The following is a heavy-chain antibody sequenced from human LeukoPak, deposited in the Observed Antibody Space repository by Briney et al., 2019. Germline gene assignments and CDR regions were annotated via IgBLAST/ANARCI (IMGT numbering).Heavy chain of an antibody. Sequence: PSQTLSLTCAISGDSVSSNSAAWNWIRQSPSRGLEWLGRRYYRSKWYNDYAVSVKSRITINPDTSKNQFSLQLNSVTPEDTAVYYCARAMRIAAAGTFYFDYWGQGTLVTVSS. CDR1: GDSVSSNSAA. CDR2: RYYRSKWYN. J-gene: IGHJ4*02. V-gene: IGHV6-1*01. CDR3: ARAMRIAAAGTFYFDY. D-gene: IGHD6-25*01.